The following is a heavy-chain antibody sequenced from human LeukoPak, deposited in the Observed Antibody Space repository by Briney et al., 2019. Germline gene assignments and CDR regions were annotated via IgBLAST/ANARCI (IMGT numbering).Heavy chain of an antibody. D-gene: IGHD6-6*01. Sequence: GGSLRLSCAASGFTFSNAWMSWVRQAPGKGLEWVGRIKSKTDGGTTDYAAPVKGRFTISRDDSKNTLYLQMNSLRAEDTALYYCAKGFYRSSTPLPPNYYYYMDVWGKGTTVTVSS. J-gene: IGHJ6*03. CDR1: GFTFSNAW. CDR3: AKGFYRSSTPLPPNYYYYMDV. V-gene: IGHV3-15*01. CDR2: IKSKTDGGTT.